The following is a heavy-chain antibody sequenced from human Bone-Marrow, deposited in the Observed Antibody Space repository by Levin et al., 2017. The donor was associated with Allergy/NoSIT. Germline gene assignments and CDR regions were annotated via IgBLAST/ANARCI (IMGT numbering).Heavy chain of an antibody. D-gene: IGHD3-3*01. Sequence: GASVKVSCKASGYTFTGYYMHWVRQAPGQGLEWMGRINPNSGGTNYAQKFQGRVTMTRDTSISTAYMELSRLRSDDTAVYYCARDYSDYDFWSGYYYYFDYWGQGTLVTVSS. V-gene: IGHV1-2*06. CDR2: INPNSGGT. J-gene: IGHJ4*02. CDR3: ARDYSDYDFWSGYYYYFDY. CDR1: GYTFTGYY.